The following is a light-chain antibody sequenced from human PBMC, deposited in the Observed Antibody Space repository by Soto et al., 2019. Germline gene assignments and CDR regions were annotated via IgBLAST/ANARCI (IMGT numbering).Light chain of an antibody. CDR1: ERVSSN. CDR2: GAS. V-gene: IGKV3-15*01. CDR3: QPYNNWPPIT. J-gene: IGKJ5*01. Sequence: EIVLTQSPATLSVSPGERATLSCRASERVSSNLAWYQQKPGQAPRLLLYGASTRATGIPARFSGSGSGTEFTLTISSLQSEDFAVYYCQPYNNWPPITFGQGTRLEIK.